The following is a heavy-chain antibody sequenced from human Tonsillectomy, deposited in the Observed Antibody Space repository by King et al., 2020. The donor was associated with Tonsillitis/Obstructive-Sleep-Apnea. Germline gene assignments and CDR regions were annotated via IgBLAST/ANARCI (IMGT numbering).Heavy chain of an antibody. CDR1: GGSISSYY. CDR2: IYYSGST. CDR3: ARTWGGDFYFDY. D-gene: IGHD4-17*01. Sequence: QLQESGPGLVKPSETLSLTCTVSGGSISSYYWSWIRRPPGKGLEWIGYIYYSGSTNYNPSLKSRVTISVDTSKNQFSLKLSSVTAADTAVYYCARTWGGDFYFDYWGQGTLVTVSS. J-gene: IGHJ4*02. V-gene: IGHV4-59*08.